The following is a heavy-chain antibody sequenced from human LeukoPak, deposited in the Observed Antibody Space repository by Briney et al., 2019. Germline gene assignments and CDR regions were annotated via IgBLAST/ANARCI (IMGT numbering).Heavy chain of an antibody. CDR3: AREGPSDYGSGSYYPIDY. V-gene: IGHV4-31*02. D-gene: IGHD3-10*01. Sequence: LRLSCAASGFTFSSYWMHWIRQHPGKGLEWIGYIYYSGSTYYNPSLKSRVTISVDTSKNQFSLKLSSVTAADTAVYYCAREGPSDYGSGSYYPIDYWGQGTLVTVSS. J-gene: IGHJ4*02. CDR2: IYYSGST. CDR1: GFTFSSYW.